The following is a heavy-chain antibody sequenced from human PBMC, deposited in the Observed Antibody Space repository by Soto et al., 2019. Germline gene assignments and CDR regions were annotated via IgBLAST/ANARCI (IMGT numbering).Heavy chain of an antibody. CDR3: ARDRYYYDSSGYYRSNLVSPFDY. D-gene: IGHD3-22*01. J-gene: IGHJ4*02. Sequence: ASLKVSCKSSGYPFTSYVMSWVRQAPGQGLEWMGWISAYNGNTNYAQKLQGRVTMTRDTSTSTAYMELSSLRSEDTAVYYCARDRYYYDSSGYYRSNLVSPFDYWGQGTLVTVSS. V-gene: IGHV1-18*01. CDR1: GYPFTSYV. CDR2: ISAYNGNT.